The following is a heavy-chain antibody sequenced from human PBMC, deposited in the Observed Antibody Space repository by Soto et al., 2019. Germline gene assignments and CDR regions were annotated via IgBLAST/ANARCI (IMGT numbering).Heavy chain of an antibody. CDR1: GYTLTELS. CDR2: FDPEDGET. CDR3: ATVWELLGGIDP. V-gene: IGHV1-24*01. J-gene: IGHJ5*02. Sequence: ASVKVSCKVSGYTLTELSMHWVRQAPGKGLEWMGGFDPEDGETIYAQKFQGRVTMTEDTSTDTAYIELSSLRSEDTAVYYCATVWELLGGIDPWGQGTLVTVSS. D-gene: IGHD1-26*01.